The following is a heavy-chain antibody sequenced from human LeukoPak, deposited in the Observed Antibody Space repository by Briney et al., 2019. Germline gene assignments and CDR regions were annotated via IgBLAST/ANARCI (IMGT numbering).Heavy chain of an antibody. CDR2: INPNSGGT. V-gene: IGHV1-2*02. Sequence: ASVKVSCKASGYTFTGYYMHWVRQAPGQGLEWMGWINPNSGGTNYAQKFQGRVTMTRDTSISTAYMELSRLRSDDTAVYYCARKRGYSRSRINWFDPWGQGTLVTVSS. D-gene: IGHD6-13*01. J-gene: IGHJ5*02. CDR1: GYTFTGYY. CDR3: ARKRGYSRSRINWFDP.